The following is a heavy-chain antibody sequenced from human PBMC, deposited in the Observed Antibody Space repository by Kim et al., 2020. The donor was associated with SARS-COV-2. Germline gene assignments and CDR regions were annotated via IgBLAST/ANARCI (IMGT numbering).Heavy chain of an antibody. CDR1: GFTFSSYE. Sequence: GGSLRLSCAASGFTFSSYEMNWVRQAPGKGLEWVSYISSSGSTIYYADSVKGRFTISRDNAKNSLYLQMNSLRAEDTAVYYCARESYGGWEGFDPWGQGTLVTVSS. V-gene: IGHV3-48*03. CDR3: ARESYGGWEGFDP. CDR2: ISSSGSTI. D-gene: IGHD6-19*01. J-gene: IGHJ5*02.